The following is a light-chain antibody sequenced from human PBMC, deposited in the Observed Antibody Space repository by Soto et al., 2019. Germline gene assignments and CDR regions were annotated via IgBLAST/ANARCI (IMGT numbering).Light chain of an antibody. V-gene: IGKV3-15*01. CDR1: QSISSN. J-gene: IGKJ4*01. Sequence: GMTQSPATLSVSPGERATLSCRASQSISSNLAWFQQKPGQAPRLLIYDASTMATGFPARFSGSGSGTEFTLTISSLQSEDFAVYYCQQYNNWPLPSGGGAK. CDR3: QQYNNWPLP. CDR2: DAS.